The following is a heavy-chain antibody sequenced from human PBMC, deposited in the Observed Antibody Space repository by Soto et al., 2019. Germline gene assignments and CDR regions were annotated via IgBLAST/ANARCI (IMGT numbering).Heavy chain of an antibody. CDR1: GGSFSAYH. Sequence: QVQLQQWGAGLLKPSETLSLTCAVYGGSFSAYHWSWIRQPPGKGLEWIGEINHSGSTNYNPSLKSRVTISVDPSKNQFFLKLSSVTAADTAVYYCARTRGAVAGPVLDPWGQGTLVTVSS. CDR3: ARTRGAVAGPVLDP. V-gene: IGHV4-34*01. J-gene: IGHJ5*02. CDR2: INHSGST. D-gene: IGHD6-19*01.